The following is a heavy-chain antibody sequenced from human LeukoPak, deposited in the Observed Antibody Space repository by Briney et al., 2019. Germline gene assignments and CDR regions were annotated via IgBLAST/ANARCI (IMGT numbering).Heavy chain of an antibody. J-gene: IGHJ6*02. CDR3: ARGGSGWYLGSLNYYYGMDV. Sequence: HPGGSLRLSCAASGFTFSSYWMHWVRQAPGKGLVWVSRINSDGSSTSYADSVKGRFTISRDNAKNTLYLQMNSLRAEDTAVYYCARGGSGWYLGSLNYYYGMDVWGQGTTVTVSS. V-gene: IGHV3-74*01. D-gene: IGHD6-19*01. CDR1: GFTFSSYW. CDR2: INSDGSST.